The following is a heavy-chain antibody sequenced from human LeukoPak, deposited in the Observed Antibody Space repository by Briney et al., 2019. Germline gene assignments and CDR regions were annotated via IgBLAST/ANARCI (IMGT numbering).Heavy chain of an antibody. CDR2: ISAYNGNT. CDR3: ARGAADTGVVWCYYYIDV. V-gene: IGHV1-18*01. CDR1: GYTFTSYG. D-gene: IGHD5-18*01. J-gene: IGHJ6*03. Sequence: ASVKVSCKASGYTFTSYGISWVRQAPGQGLEWMGWISAYNGNTNYAQKLQGRVTMTTDTSTSTAYMELRSLRSDDTAVYYCARGAADTGVVWCYYYIDVWGKGTTVTVSS.